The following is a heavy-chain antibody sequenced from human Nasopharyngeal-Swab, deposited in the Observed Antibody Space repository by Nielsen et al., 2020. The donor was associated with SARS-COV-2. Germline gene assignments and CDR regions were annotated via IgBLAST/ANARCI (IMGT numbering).Heavy chain of an antibody. J-gene: IGHJ4*02. D-gene: IGHD4-11*01. CDR1: GFTFSSYA. Sequence: GESLKISCAASGFTFSSYAMSWVRQTPGKGLEWVSAISGSGGSTYYADYVKGRFTISRDNSKNTLYLQMTSLRAEDTAVYYCAKDDPGFTPDYSNYGVWGQGTLVTVSS. CDR3: AKDDPGFTPDYSNYGV. V-gene: IGHV3-23*01. CDR2: ISGSGGST.